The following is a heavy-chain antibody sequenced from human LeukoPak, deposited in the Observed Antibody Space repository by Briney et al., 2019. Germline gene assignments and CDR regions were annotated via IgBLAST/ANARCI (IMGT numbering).Heavy chain of an antibody. CDR1: GFTFSTYS. D-gene: IGHD1-26*01. CDR3: ARDLAYSGSYESGDD. CDR2: ISSSSSTI. V-gene: IGHV3-48*01. J-gene: IGHJ4*02. Sequence: GGSLRLSCAASGFTFSTYSMNWVRQAPGKGLEWVSYISSSSSTIYYADSVKGRFTISRDNSKNTLYLQMNSLRAEDTAVYYCARDLAYSGSYESGDDWGQGTLVTVSS.